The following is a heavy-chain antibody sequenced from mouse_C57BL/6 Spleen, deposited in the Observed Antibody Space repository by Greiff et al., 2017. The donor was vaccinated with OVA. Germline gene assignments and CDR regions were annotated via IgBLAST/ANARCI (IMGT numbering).Heavy chain of an antibody. D-gene: IGHD2-5*01. J-gene: IGHJ1*03. CDR2: INHSTGGN. V-gene: IGHV1-42*01. CDR3: ARPDSNYDWYFDV. Sequence: VQLQQSGPELVKPGASVKISCKASGYSFTGYYMNWVKQSPEKSLEWIGEINHSTGGNTDNQKFKAKATLNVDKSSSTVYMQLKSLTSEDSAVCYCARPDSNYDWYFDVWGTGTTVTVSS. CDR1: GYSFTGYY.